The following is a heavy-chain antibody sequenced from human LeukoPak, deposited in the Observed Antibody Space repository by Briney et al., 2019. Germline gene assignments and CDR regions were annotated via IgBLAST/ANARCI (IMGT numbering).Heavy chain of an antibody. D-gene: IGHD1-26*01. J-gene: IGHJ3*01. CDR3: ARDRLLYSAFDV. Sequence: GGSLRLSCAASGFTFSSYSMTWVGQAPGKGRAGGAVISNAGSNKHYADSVKGRFTISRDNSKNTLYLQMNNLRDDDTAVYYCARDRLLYSAFDVWGQGTMVTVSS. CDR1: GFTFSSYS. CDR2: ISNAGSNK. V-gene: IGHV3-30*03.